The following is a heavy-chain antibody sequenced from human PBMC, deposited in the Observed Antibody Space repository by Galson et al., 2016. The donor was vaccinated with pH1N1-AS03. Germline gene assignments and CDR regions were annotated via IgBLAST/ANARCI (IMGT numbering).Heavy chain of an antibody. CDR1: GFSLRSYW. Sequence: SLRLSCAVSGFSLRSYWMNWVRQAPGKGPVWISRINNDGSSTWYADSVEGRFTISRDNAKNTLYLQMDSLRVEDTAVYYCARDGDTPLVPMDYWGQGTRVTVSS. J-gene: IGHJ4*02. CDR3: ARDGDTPLVPMDY. CDR2: INNDGSST. D-gene: IGHD5-18*01. V-gene: IGHV3-74*01.